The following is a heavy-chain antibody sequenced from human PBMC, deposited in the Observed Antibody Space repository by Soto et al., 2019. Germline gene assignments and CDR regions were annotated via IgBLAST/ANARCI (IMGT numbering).Heavy chain of an antibody. CDR3: AXGXXLPVRPSFDT. Sequence: VQLVESGGGLIQPGGSLRLSCAASGFTVSGNYITWVRQAPGKGLEWVSAIFSGDNTYYSDSVKGRFTISRDNSKNTVYLQMNRLRGDDTAVYFCAXGXXLPVRPSFDTWGQGTLLTVSS. D-gene: IGHD2-21*02. CDR2: IFSGDNT. J-gene: IGHJ5*02. CDR1: GFTVSGNY. V-gene: IGHV3-53*01.